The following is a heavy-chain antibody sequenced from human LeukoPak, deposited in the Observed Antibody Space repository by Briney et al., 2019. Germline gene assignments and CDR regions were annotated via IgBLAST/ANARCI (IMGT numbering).Heavy chain of an antibody. J-gene: IGHJ5*01. CDR1: GFTFSSSW. CDR2: INQDGSEK. V-gene: IGHV3-7*01. Sequence: PGGSLRLSCAASGFTFSSSWMSWVRQAPGKGLEWVANINQDGSEKYYVDSVKGRFTISRDNAMNSLYLQMNRLRTEDTALYYCARAREFDCWGQGTLVTVSS. CDR3: ARAREFDC.